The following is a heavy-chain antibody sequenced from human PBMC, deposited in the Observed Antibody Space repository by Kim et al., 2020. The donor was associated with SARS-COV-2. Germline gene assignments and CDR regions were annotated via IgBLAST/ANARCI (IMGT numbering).Heavy chain of an antibody. J-gene: IGHJ4*02. CDR3: SKASGWLRTY. CDR2: VSGDGGTT. D-gene: IGHD6-19*01. Sequence: GGSLRLSCAASGFTFAGSVMHWFRQAPGKGLQWVALVSGDGGTTYYADSVKGRFTISRDNSKDSLYLQMNSLRTDDTAFYYCSKASGWLRTYWGEGTLVTVPS. V-gene: IGHV3-43*02. CDR1: GFTFAGSV.